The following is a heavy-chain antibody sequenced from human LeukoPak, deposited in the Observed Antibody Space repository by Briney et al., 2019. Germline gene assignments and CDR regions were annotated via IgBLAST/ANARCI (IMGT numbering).Heavy chain of an antibody. CDR3: ARAKHSGSYRFH. CDR1: GFTFSSYA. V-gene: IGHV3-23*01. Sequence: GGSLRLSCAASGFTFSSYAMSWVRQAPGKGLEWVSAISGSGGSTYYADSVKGRFTISRDNSKNTLYLQMNSLRAEDTAVYYCARAKHSGSYRFHWGQGTLVTVSS. D-gene: IGHD1-26*01. CDR2: ISGSGGST. J-gene: IGHJ4*02.